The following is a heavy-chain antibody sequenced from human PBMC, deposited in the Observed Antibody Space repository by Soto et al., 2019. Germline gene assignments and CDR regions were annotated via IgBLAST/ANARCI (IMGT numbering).Heavy chain of an antibody. CDR2: ISGSGHSS. CDR1: GFTFRSYA. J-gene: IGHJ3*02. V-gene: IGHV3-23*01. CDR3: AKLYHYYDSSGYYSDVFDI. Sequence: PGGSLSLSCEASGFTFRSYAMVWVRQAPGKGLEWVSTISGSGHSSYDADSVKGRFTISRDNSKNTLYLQMDSLRAEDTAVYYCAKLYHYYDSSGYYSDVFDIWGQGTLVTVSS. D-gene: IGHD3-22*01.